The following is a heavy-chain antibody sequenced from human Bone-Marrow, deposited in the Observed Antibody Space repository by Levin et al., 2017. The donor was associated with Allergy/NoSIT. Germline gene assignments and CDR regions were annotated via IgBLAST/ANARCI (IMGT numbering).Heavy chain of an antibody. J-gene: IGHJ6*02. Sequence: GGSLRLSCAASGFTFSSYSMNWVRQAPGKGLEWVSSISSSSSYIYYADSVKGRFTISRDNAKNSLYLQMNSLRAEDTAVYYCARDSPQDYGDYFPYYYGMDVWGQGTTVTVSS. CDR1: GFTFSSYS. D-gene: IGHD4-17*01. V-gene: IGHV3-21*01. CDR3: ARDSPQDYGDYFPYYYGMDV. CDR2: ISSSSSYI.